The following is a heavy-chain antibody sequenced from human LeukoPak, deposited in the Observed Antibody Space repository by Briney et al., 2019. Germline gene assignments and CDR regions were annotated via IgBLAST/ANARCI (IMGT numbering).Heavy chain of an antibody. CDR1: GFTFSSYA. D-gene: IGHD3-22*01. J-gene: IGHJ4*02. V-gene: IGHV3-23*01. CDR3: AKDPRGWLSTPDY. Sequence: GGSLRLSCAASGFTFSSYAISLVRQAPGKGLEWVSAISGSGGRTYYADSVKGRFTISRDNSKNTLYLQMNSLRADDTAVYYCAKDPRGWLSTPDYWGQGTLVTVSS. CDR2: ISGSGGRT.